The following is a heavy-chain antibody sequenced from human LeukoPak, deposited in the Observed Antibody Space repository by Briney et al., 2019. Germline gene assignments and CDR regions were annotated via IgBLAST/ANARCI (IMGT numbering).Heavy chain of an antibody. CDR1: GFTVSSNY. J-gene: IGHJ4*02. V-gene: IGHV3-53*01. D-gene: IGHD1-26*01. Sequence: GGSLRLSCAASGFTVSSNYMSWVRQAPGKGLEWVSVIYSGGSTYYADSVKGRFTISRDNLKNTLYLQTNSLRAEDTAVYYCARGGATGFYVFYWGQGTLVTVSS. CDR3: ARGGATGFYVFY. CDR2: IYSGGST.